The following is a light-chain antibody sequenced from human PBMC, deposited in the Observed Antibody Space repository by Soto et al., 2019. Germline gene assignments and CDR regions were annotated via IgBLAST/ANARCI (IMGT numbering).Light chain of an antibody. V-gene: IGKV3-15*01. CDR1: QSVRSN. J-gene: IGKJ1*01. CDR2: GAS. Sequence: EIVMTQSPATLSVSPGERATLSCRASQSVRSNLAWYQQKPGQAPRLLIYGASSRATGIPARFSGSGSGTEFTLSISSLQSEDFALYYCQQYDTWWTFGQGTKVDIK. CDR3: QQYDTWWT.